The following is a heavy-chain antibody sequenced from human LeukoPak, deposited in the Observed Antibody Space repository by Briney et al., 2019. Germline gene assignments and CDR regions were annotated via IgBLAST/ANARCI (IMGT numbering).Heavy chain of an antibody. V-gene: IGHV3-30*02. Sequence: GGSLRLSCAAADITFSTYGMHWVRQAPGKGLEWVAFIRDDGSNKYYADSVKGRFTISRDNSKNTLYLQMNSLRPEDTAVYKCAKDEKVSVFGVVLGHMDVWGKGTTVTVSS. J-gene: IGHJ6*03. CDR3: AKDEKVSVFGVVLGHMDV. CDR1: DITFSTYG. CDR2: IRDDGSNK. D-gene: IGHD3-3*02.